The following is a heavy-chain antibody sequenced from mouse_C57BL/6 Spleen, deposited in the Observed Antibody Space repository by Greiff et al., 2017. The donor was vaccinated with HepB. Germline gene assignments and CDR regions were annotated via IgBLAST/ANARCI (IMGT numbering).Heavy chain of an antibody. CDR3: ARDSYYAMDY. CDR2: ISSGSSTI. J-gene: IGHJ4*01. V-gene: IGHV5-17*01. CDR1: GFTFSDYG. Sequence: VMLVESGGGLVKPGGSLKLSCAASGFTFSDYGMHWVRQAPEKGLEWVAYISSGSSTIYYADTVKGRFTISRDNAKNTLFLQMTSLRSEDTAMYYCARDSYYAMDYWGQGTSVTVSS.